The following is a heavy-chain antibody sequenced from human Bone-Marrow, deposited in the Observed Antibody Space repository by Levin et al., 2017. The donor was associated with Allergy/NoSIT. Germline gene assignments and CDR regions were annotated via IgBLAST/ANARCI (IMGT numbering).Heavy chain of an antibody. V-gene: IGHV3-7*01. CDR1: GFTFSGYW. Sequence: GESLKISCAASGFTFSGYWMTWVRQVPGKGLEWVAIIKEDDSEIYYVDSAKGRFTISRDNANNAAYLHMTRLRAEDTAVYYCTRGAGFLIDYWGQGTLVTVS. J-gene: IGHJ4*02. CDR2: IKEDDSEI. D-gene: IGHD6-25*01. CDR3: TRGAGFLIDY.